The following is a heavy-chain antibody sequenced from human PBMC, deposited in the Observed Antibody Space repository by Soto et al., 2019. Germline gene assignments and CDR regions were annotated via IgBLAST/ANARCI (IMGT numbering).Heavy chain of an antibody. D-gene: IGHD3-3*01. CDR1: GYTFTSYG. CDR2: ISAYNGNT. CDR3: ARAPYDFWSSYSWFDP. V-gene: IGHV1-18*01. Sequence: GASVKVSCKASGYTFTSYGISWVRQAPGQGLEWMGWISAYNGNTNYAQKLQGRVTMTTDTSTSTAYMELRSLRSDDTAVYYCARAPYDFWSSYSWFDPWGQGTLVTVSS. J-gene: IGHJ5*02.